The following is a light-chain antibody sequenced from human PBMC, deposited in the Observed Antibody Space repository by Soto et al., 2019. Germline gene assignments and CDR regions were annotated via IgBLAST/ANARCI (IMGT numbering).Light chain of an antibody. CDR1: QRVFYSPRLKHY. Sequence: DIMMTQSPVSLTGSLGERATSNCKSIQRVFYSPRLKHYLAWYQQKPVRPPKVLIYWASTRESGVPDRFSVSVSGTDFTRTISRLQAEDVAVYYYPQCYSPPYTGGGGPKLQI. J-gene: IGKJ2*01. CDR2: WAS. V-gene: IGKV4-1*01. CDR3: PQCYSPPYT.